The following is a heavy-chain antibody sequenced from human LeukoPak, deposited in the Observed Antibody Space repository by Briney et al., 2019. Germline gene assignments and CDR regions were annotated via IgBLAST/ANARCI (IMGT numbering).Heavy chain of an antibody. CDR2: ISGSGGST. CDR1: GFTFSSYA. V-gene: IGHV3-23*01. Sequence: PGGSLRLSCAASGFTFSSYAMSWIRQAPGKGLEWVSAISGSGGSTCYADSVKGRFTISRDNSKNTLYLQMNSLRAEDTAVYYCAKGEVEMATISTAPFDYWGQGTLVTVSS. J-gene: IGHJ4*02. CDR3: AKGEVEMATISTAPFDY. D-gene: IGHD5-24*01.